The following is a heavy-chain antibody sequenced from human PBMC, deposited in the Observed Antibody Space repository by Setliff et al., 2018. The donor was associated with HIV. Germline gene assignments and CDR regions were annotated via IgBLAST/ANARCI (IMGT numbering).Heavy chain of an antibody. D-gene: IGHD6-19*01. J-gene: IGHJ5*02. CDR2: IYYSGST. CDR3: ARQFPPYHSGAHYSDL. CDR1: GGSITPHY. V-gene: IGHV4-59*11. Sequence: LSLTCTVSGGSITPHYWSWIRQPPGKGLEWIGLIYYSGSTNYSPSLKSRVTISVDSSKNQFSLKLTSVTAADAAIYYCARQFPPYHSGAHYSDLWSQGTLVTVS.